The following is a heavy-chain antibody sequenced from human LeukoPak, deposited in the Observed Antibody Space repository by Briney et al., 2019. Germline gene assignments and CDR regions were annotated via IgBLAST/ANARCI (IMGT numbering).Heavy chain of an antibody. V-gene: IGHV4-59*01. D-gene: IGHD6-19*01. Sequence: SETLSLTCTVSGGSISSYYWSWIRQPPGKGLEWIGYIYYSGSTNYNPSLKSRVTISVDTSKNQFSLKLSSVTAADTAAYYCASLAVAARAEYFQHWGQGTLVTVSS. CDR1: GGSISSYY. CDR3: ASLAVAARAEYFQH. J-gene: IGHJ1*01. CDR2: IYYSGST.